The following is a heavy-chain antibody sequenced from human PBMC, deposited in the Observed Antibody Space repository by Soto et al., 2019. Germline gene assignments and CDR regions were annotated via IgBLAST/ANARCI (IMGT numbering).Heavy chain of an antibody. CDR3: GRVVQGATRHTDPDS. CDR1: GVSIHNSHSF. Sequence: SETLSLTCTVSGVSIHNSHSFWAWIRQPPGKGLQFIASVYHNGGAHYNSSLKSRVTISVDTANNQVSLRMRSLTAADTAFYYCGRVVQGATRHTDPDSWGQGILAPVYS. J-gene: IGHJ5*01. CDR2: VYHNGGA. D-gene: IGHD3-16*01. V-gene: IGHV4-39*01.